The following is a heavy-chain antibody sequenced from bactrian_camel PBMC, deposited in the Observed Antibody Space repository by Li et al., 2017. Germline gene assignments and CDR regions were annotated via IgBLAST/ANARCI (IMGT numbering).Heavy chain of an antibody. Sequence: HVQLVESGGGSVQAGGSLRLSCVYSGFTFGEHDMGWYRQPPGNECELVSTISADGRTYYLDSVKGRFTISQDSAKSAVYLQMNNLKPEDTAMYYCAASVGACYGKIDFGLAPSDFRYWGQG. V-gene: IGHV3S56*01. D-gene: IGHD1*01. CDR1: GFTFGEHD. J-gene: IGHJ6*01. CDR2: ISADGRT. CDR3: AASVGACYGKIDFGLAPSDFRY.